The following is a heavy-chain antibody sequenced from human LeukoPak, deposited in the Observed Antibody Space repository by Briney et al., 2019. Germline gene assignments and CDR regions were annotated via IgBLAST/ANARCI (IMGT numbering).Heavy chain of an antibody. Sequence: SETLSLTCAVYGGSFSGYYWSWIRQPPGKGLEWIGEINHSGSTNYNPSLKSRVTISVDTSKNQFSLKLSSVTAADTAVYYCARQPIVVVPAAKEFYYYGMDVWGQGTTVTVSS. CDR1: GGSFSGYY. D-gene: IGHD2-2*01. CDR2: INHSGST. CDR3: ARQPIVVVPAAKEFYYYGMDV. J-gene: IGHJ6*02. V-gene: IGHV4-34*01.